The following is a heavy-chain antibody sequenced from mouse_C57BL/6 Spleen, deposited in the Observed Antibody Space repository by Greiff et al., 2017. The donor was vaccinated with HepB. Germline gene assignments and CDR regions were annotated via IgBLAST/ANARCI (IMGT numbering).Heavy chain of an antibody. Sequence: QVQLQQPGAELVRPGSSVKLSCKASGYTFTSYWMHWVKQRPIQGLEWIGNIDPSDSETHYNQKFKDKATLTVDKSSSTANMQLSSLTSEDSAVYYCARFYYYGSSYFDYWGQGTTLTVSS. V-gene: IGHV1-52*01. CDR3: ARFYYYGSSYFDY. CDR2: IDPSDSET. J-gene: IGHJ2*01. D-gene: IGHD1-1*01. CDR1: GYTFTSYW.